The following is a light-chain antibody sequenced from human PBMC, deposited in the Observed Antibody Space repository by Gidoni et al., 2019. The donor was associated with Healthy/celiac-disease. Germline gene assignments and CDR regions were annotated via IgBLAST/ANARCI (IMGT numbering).Light chain of an antibody. V-gene: IGKV3-11*01. J-gene: IGKJ2*01. CDR3: QQRSNSPPYT. Sequence: EIGLTQSPATLAWSLGGRASHYCRASQSVSSYLAWYQQKPGQAPRLLIYDASNRATGIPARFSGSGSGTDFTLTISSLEPEDFAVYYCQQRSNSPPYTFGQGTKLEIK. CDR2: DAS. CDR1: QSVSSY.